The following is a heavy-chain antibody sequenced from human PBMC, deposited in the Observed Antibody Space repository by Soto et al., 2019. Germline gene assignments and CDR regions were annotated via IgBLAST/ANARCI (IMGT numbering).Heavy chain of an antibody. V-gene: IGHV5-51*01. CDR2: IYPGDSDT. CDR1: GYNFTSYW. CDR3: ARGDYYDSSGLYYYYYGMDV. Sequence: PGESLKISCKGSGYNFTSYWIGWVRQMPGKGLEWMGIIYPGDSDTRYSPSFQGQVTISADKSISTAYLQWSSLKASDTAMYYCARGDYYDSSGLYYYYYGMDVWGQGTTVTVSS. J-gene: IGHJ6*02. D-gene: IGHD3-22*01.